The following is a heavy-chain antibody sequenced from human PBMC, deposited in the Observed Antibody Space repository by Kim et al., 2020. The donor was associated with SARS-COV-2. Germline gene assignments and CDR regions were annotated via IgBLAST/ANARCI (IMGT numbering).Heavy chain of an antibody. CDR2: MNPNSGNT. J-gene: IGHJ6*02. CDR1: GYTFTSYD. CDR3: ARGSAAAAGTYYYYGMDV. V-gene: IGHV1-8*01. Sequence: ASVKVSCKASGYTFTSYDINWVRQATGQGLEWMGWMNPNSGNTGYAQKFQGRVTMTRNTSISTAYMELSSLRSEDTAVYYCARGSAAAAGTYYYYGMDVWGQGTTVTVSS. D-gene: IGHD6-13*01.